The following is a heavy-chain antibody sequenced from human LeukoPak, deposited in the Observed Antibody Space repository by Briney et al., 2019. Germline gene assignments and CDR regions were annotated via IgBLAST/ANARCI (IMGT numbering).Heavy chain of an antibody. V-gene: IGHV4-34*01. CDR3: ARGIRYSYGLFWFGP. CDR1: GGSFSGYY. CDR2: INHSGST. J-gene: IGHJ5*02. D-gene: IGHD5-18*01. Sequence: SETLSLTCAVYGGSFSGYYWSWIRQPPGKGLEWIGEINHSGSTNYNPSLKSRVTISVDTSKNQFSLKLSSVTAADTAVYYCARGIRYSYGLFWFGPWGQGTLVTVSS.